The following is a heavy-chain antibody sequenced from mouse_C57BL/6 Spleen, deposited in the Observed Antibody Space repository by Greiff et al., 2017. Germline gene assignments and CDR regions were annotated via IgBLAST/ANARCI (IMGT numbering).Heavy chain of an antibody. CDR3: ARDRGNSIFDY. Sequence: EVMLVESGGGLVKPGGSLKLSCAASGFTFSSYAMSWVRQTPEKRLEWVATISDGGSYTYYPDNVKGRFTISRDNAKNNLYLQMSHLKSEDTAMYYCARDRGNSIFDYWGQGTTLTVSS. CDR2: ISDGGSYT. CDR1: GFTFSSYA. D-gene: IGHD2-1*01. J-gene: IGHJ2*01. V-gene: IGHV5-4*01.